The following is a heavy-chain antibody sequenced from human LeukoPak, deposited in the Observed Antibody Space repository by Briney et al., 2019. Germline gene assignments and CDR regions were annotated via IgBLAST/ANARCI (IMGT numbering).Heavy chain of an antibody. CDR2: IYYSGST. Sequence: SETLSPTCTVSGGSVSSGSYYWSWIRQPPGKGLEWIGYIYYSGSTNYNPSLKSRVTISVDTSKNQFSLKLSSVTAADTAVYYCAREGSTRPYYYYYYGMDVWGQGTTVTVSS. CDR1: GGSVSSGSYY. J-gene: IGHJ6*02. CDR3: AREGSTRPYYYYYYGMDV. V-gene: IGHV4-61*01. D-gene: IGHD5-24*01.